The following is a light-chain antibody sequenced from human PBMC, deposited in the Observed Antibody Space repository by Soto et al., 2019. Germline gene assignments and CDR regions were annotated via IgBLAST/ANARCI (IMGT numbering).Light chain of an antibody. Sequence: EIVMTQSPATLSVSPGERATLSCRSGQSVSSDLAWYQQKGGQAPRLPIYHASSRATGIPARFSGSGSGTDFTLSISRLEPEDFAVYYCQKYSSLWTFGQGAKVDIK. CDR3: QKYSSLWT. V-gene: IGKV3-15*01. CDR2: HAS. J-gene: IGKJ1*01. CDR1: QSVSSD.